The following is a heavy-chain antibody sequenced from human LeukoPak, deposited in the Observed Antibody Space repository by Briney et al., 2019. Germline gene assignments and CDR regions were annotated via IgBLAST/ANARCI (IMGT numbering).Heavy chain of an antibody. V-gene: IGHV3-11*01. CDR2: ISGTGNSK. D-gene: IGHD1-26*01. CDR3: ARDYSGSEYFFDY. CDR1: GFTFSNYY. J-gene: IGHJ4*02. Sequence: GGSLRLSCVTSGFTFSNYYMTWVRQAPGKGLEWVSYISGTGNSKYYADSVKGRFTISRDNAKNSLYLQMSSLRAEDTAIYYCARDYSGSEYFFDYWGQGSLVTVSS.